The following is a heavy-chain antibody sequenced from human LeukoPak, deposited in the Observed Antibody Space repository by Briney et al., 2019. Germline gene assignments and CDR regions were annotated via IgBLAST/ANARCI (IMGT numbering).Heavy chain of an antibody. Sequence: GGSLRLSCEVSGFTFSDHYMSWIRQAPGKRLEWVSYINGGSTYTNNADSVEGRFTISRDNAKNSLYLQMNSLRAEDTAVYYCAKDTLGGVSGTHYSDYWGQGSLVTVSS. J-gene: IGHJ4*02. D-gene: IGHD1-26*01. CDR1: GFTFSDHY. V-gene: IGHV3-11*05. CDR3: AKDTLGGVSGTHYSDY. CDR2: INGGSTYT.